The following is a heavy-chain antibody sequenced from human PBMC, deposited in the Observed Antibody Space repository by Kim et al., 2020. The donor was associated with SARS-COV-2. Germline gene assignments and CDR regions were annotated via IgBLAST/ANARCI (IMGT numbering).Heavy chain of an antibody. D-gene: IGHD6-19*01. V-gene: IGHV3-64D*09. J-gene: IGHJ4*02. CDR3: VKSSPVGY. CDR2: GGST. Sequence: GGSTYYAASVKGRFTISRDNSKNTLYLQMSSLRAEDTAVYYCVKSSPVGYWGQGTLVTVSS.